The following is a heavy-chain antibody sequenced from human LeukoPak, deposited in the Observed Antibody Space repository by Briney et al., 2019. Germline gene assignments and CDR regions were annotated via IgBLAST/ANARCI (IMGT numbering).Heavy chain of an antibody. CDR1: GFTFSSYW. CDR2: INHNGNVN. CDR3: ARMSEHYGMDV. J-gene: IGHJ6*02. Sequence: GGSLRLSCAASGFTFSSYWMNWARQAPGRGLEWVASINHNGNVNYYVDSVKGRFTISRDNAKNSLYLQMNSLRAEDTAVYYCARMSEHYGMDVWGQGTTVTVSS. V-gene: IGHV3-7*01.